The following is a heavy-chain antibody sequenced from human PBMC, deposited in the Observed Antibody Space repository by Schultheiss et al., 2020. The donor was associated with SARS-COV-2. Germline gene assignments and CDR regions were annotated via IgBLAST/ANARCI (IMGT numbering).Heavy chain of an antibody. CDR1: GGSFSGYY. J-gene: IGHJ4*02. CDR2: INHSGST. CDR3: ARGGMATGGD. Sequence: SETLSLTCAVYGGSFSGYYWSWIRQPPGKGLEWIGEINHSGSTNYNPSLKSRVTISVDTSKNQFSLKLSSVTAADTAVYYRARGGMATGGDWGQGTLVTVSS. D-gene: IGHD5-24*01. V-gene: IGHV4-34*01.